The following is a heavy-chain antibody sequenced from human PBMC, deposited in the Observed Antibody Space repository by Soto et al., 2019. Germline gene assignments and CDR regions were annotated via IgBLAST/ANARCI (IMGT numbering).Heavy chain of an antibody. CDR3: ARAAAAGTKNYYYGMDV. V-gene: IGHV1-3*01. CDR2: INADNGNT. J-gene: IGHJ6*02. CDR1: GFIFTDYA. D-gene: IGHD6-13*01. Sequence: QVHLVQSGAEAKKPGASVKVSCKASGFIFTDYALHWVRQAPGHRPEWMAWINADNGNTKYSENFQGRVTTTRDTSASTAYMELRSLRSEDTAVYYCARAAAAGTKNYYYGMDVWGQGTTVTVSS.